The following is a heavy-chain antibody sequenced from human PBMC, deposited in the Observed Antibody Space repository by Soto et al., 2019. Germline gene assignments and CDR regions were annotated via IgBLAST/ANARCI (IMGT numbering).Heavy chain of an antibody. CDR2: ISGSGGST. V-gene: IGHV3-23*01. J-gene: IGHJ4*02. D-gene: IGHD2-2*01. CDR3: AKARYCSSTSCSLRFDY. Sequence: EVQLLESGGGLVQPGGSLRLSCAASGFTFSSYAMSWVRQAPGKGLEWVSAISGSGGSTYYADSVKGRFTISRDNSKNPLYLQMNSLRAEYTAVYYCAKARYCSSTSCSLRFDYWGQGTLVTVSS. CDR1: GFTFSSYA.